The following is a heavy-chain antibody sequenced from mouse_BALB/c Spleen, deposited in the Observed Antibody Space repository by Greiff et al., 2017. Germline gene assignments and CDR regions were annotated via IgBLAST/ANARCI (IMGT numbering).Heavy chain of an antibody. J-gene: IGHJ2*01. D-gene: IGHD1-1*02. CDR3: ARSSYYSGGGDY. Sequence: EVHLVESGGGLVQPGGSRKLSCAASGFTFSSFGMHWVRQAPEKGLEWVAYISSGSSTIYYADTVKGRFTISRDNPKNTLFLQMSSLRSEDTAMYYCARSSYYSGGGDYWGQGTTLTVSS. V-gene: IGHV5-17*02. CDR2: ISSGSSTI. CDR1: GFTFSSFG.